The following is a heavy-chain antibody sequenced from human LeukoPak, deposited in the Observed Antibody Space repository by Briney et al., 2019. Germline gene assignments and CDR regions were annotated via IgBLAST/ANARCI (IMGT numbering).Heavy chain of an antibody. CDR2: ISGTSTYI. J-gene: IGHJ4*02. D-gene: IGHD6-19*01. V-gene: IGHV3-21*01. CDR3: ARVATYSSGWVFDY. CDR1: GFTFSTST. Sequence: PGGSLRLSCAASGFTFSTSTMNWVRQAPGKGLEWVSSISGTSTYISYADSVQGRFTISRDNAKNSVHLQMNSLRAEDTAVYYCARVATYSSGWVFDYWGQGTLVTVSS.